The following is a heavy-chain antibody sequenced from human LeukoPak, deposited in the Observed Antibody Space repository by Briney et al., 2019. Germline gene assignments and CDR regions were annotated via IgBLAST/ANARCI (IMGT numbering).Heavy chain of an antibody. CDR3: ARVIAVTGTLGWFDP. D-gene: IGHD6-19*01. CDR2: INPNSGGT. J-gene: IGHJ5*02. V-gene: IGHV1-2*02. Sequence: ASVKVSCKASGYIFTGYYMHWVRQAPGQGLEWMGWINPNSGGTNYAQKFQGRVTMTRDTSISTAYMELSRLRSDDTAVYYGARVIAVTGTLGWFDPWGQGTLVTVSS. CDR1: GYIFTGYY.